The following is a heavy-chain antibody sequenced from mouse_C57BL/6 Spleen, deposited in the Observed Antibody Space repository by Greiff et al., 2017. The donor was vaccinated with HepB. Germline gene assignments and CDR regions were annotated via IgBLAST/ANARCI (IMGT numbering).Heavy chain of an antibody. D-gene: IGHD1-1*01. CDR1: GFTFSDYY. V-gene: IGHV5-16*01. CDR2: INYDGSST. J-gene: IGHJ1*03. Sequence: DVMLVESEGGLVQPGSSMKLSCTASGFTFSDYYMAWVRQVPEKGLEWVANINYDGSSTYYLDSLKSRFIISRDNAKNIQYLQMSSLKSEDTATYYCARDAYYYGSSYYWYFDVWGTGTTVTVSS. CDR3: ARDAYYYGSSYYWYFDV.